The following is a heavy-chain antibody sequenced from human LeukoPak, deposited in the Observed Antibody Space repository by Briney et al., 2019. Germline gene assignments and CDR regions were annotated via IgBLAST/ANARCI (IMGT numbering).Heavy chain of an antibody. CDR3: ARNPARGAKTEGYYYYYMDV. V-gene: IGHV1-2*06. J-gene: IGHJ6*03. Sequence: ASVKVSCKASGYTFTGYYMHWVRQAPGQGLELMGRINPNSGGTNYAQKFQGRVTMTRDTSISTAYMELSRLRSDDTAVYYCARNPARGAKTEGYYYYYMDVWGKGTTVTVSS. CDR2: INPNSGGT. CDR1: GYTFTGYY. D-gene: IGHD2-2*01.